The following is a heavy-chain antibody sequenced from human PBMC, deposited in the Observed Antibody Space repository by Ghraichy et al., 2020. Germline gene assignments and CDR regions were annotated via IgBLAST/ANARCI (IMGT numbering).Heavy chain of an antibody. V-gene: IGHV3-21*01. CDR1: GFTFSSYS. D-gene: IGHD3-22*01. CDR3: ASQPGDSSGYYYVGSGY. Sequence: GGSLRLSCAASGFTFSSYSMNWVRQAPGKGLEWVSSISSSSSYIYYADSVKGRFTISRDNAKNSLYLQMNSLRAEDTAVYYCASQPGDSSGYYYVGSGYWGQGTLVTVSS. CDR2: ISSSSSYI. J-gene: IGHJ4*02.